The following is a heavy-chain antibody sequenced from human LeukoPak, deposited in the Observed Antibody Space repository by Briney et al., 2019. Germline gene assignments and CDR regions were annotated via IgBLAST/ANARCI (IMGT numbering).Heavy chain of an antibody. V-gene: IGHV3-66*01. J-gene: IGHJ4*02. D-gene: IGHD3-3*01. CDR3: ARSPNYDFWSGYPYYFDY. CDR2: IYSGGST. Sequence: GGSLRLSCAASGFTVSSNYMSWVRQAPGKGLEWVSVIYSGGSTYYADSVKGRFTISRDNSKNTLYLQMNSLRAEDTAVYYCARSPNYDFWSGYPYYFDYWGQGTLVTVSS. CDR1: GFTVSSNY.